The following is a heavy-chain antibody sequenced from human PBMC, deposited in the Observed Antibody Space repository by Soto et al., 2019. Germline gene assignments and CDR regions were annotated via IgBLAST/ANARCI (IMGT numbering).Heavy chain of an antibody. Sequence: GGSLRLSCAASGFTFSNAWMNWVRQAPGKGLEWVGRIKSKTDGGTTDYAAPVKGRFTISRDDSKNTLYLQMNSLKTEDTAVYYCTTDAYYDSSGYYLGLRDWGQGTLVTVSS. CDR3: TTDAYYDSSGYYLGLRD. D-gene: IGHD3-22*01. CDR2: IKSKTDGGTT. CDR1: GFTFSNAW. J-gene: IGHJ4*02. V-gene: IGHV3-15*07.